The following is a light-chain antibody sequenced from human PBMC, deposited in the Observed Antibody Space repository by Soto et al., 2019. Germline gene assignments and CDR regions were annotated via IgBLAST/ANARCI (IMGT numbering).Light chain of an antibody. Sequence: EIVMTQSPATLSVSPGERATLSCRASQSISSNLAWYQQKLGQAPRLLIYGASTRATGIPAMFSGSGSGTEFTLTISSLQSEDFAVYYCQQYNNWPFTFGPGTKVDIK. J-gene: IGKJ3*01. CDR1: QSISSN. CDR2: GAS. V-gene: IGKV3-15*01. CDR3: QQYNNWPFT.